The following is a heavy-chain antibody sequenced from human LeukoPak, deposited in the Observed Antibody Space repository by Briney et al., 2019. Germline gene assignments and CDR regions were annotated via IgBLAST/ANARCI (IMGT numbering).Heavy chain of an antibody. CDR1: GYTFTTYS. CDR3: ATATQPRGYFLH. D-gene: IGHD2-2*01. J-gene: IGHJ1*01. Sequence: ASMKVSCKASGYTFTTYSLAWVRQAPGQSLEWMGWISVNNGRTNYAQSFQDRVTLTRDTSTNTAYLELRSLRSDDTAIIYCATATQPRGYFLHWGQGTLVTVSS. V-gene: IGHV1-18*01. CDR2: ISVNNGRT.